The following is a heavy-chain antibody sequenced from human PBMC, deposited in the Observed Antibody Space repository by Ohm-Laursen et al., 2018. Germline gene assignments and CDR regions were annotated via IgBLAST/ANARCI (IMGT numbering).Heavy chain of an antibody. CDR1: GFTFSGYV. D-gene: IGHD3-10*01. CDR3: TKGLSGGTGHGNWFDP. J-gene: IGHJ5*02. Sequence: SLRLSCAASGFTFSGYVMCWVRQAPGKGLEWVSVATGSGRYTYYRDSVKGRFTISRDNSKNTLYLQMSSLRVEDTAVYYCTKGLSGGTGHGNWFDPWGQGTLVIVSS. CDR2: ATGSGRYT. V-gene: IGHV3-23*01.